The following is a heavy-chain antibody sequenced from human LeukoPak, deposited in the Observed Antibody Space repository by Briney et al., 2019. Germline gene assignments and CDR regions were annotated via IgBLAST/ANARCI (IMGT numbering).Heavy chain of an antibody. CDR2: IYYSGST. CDR3: ARGLNL. V-gene: IGHV4-61*05. Sequence: SETLSLTCTVSGGSISSSSYYWSWIRQPPGKGLEWIGYIYYSGSTNYNPSLKSRVTISVDTSKNQFSLKLSSVTAADTAVYYCARGLNLWGQGTLVTVSS. CDR1: GGSISSSSYY. J-gene: IGHJ4*02.